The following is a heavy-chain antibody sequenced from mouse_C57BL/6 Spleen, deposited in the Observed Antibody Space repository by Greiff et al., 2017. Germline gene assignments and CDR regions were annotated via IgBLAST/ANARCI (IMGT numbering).Heavy chain of an antibody. CDR2: IYPRSGNT. J-gene: IGHJ4*01. CDR1: GYTFTSYG. D-gene: IGHD1-1*01. CDR3: ARRRITTVDNVYYYAMDY. V-gene: IGHV1-81*01. Sequence: VQLQQSGAELARPGASVKLSCKASGYTFTSYGISWVKQRTGQGLEWIGEIYPRSGNTYYNEKFKGKATLTADKSSSTAYMELRSLTSEDSAVYFCARRRITTVDNVYYYAMDYWGQGTSVTVSS.